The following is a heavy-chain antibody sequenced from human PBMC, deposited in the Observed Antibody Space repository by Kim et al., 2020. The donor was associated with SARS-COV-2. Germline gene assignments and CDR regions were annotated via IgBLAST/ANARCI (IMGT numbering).Heavy chain of an antibody. D-gene: IGHD6-19*01. Sequence: GGSLRLSCAASGFTFDDYGMHWVRQAPGKGLEWVSGISWNSGSIGYADSVKGRFTISRDNAKNSLYLQMNSLRAEDTALYYCTKGAAWLEGGGYHYYGMALWGQGTTVTVSS. V-gene: IGHV3-9*01. J-gene: IGHJ6*02. CDR2: ISWNSGSI. CDR1: GFTFDDYG. CDR3: TKGAAWLEGGGYHYYGMAL.